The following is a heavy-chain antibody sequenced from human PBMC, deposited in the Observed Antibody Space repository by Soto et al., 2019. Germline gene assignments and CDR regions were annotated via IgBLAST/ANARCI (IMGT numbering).Heavy chain of an antibody. CDR3: APRKFGSFNIAAFEI. V-gene: IGHV3-48*03. CDR1: GFSFSTSE. J-gene: IGHJ3*02. Sequence: PGGSLRLSCAASGFSFSTSEMNWVRQAPGKGLEWISYISKSSVTTHYADSVKGRFTISRDNANNSLFPEMNSLRVEDTALYYCAPRKFGSFNIAAFEIWGQGTMVTVSS. CDR2: ISKSSVTT. D-gene: IGHD3-16*01.